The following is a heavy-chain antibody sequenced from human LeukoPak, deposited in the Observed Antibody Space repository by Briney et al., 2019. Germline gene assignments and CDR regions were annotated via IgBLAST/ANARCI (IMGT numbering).Heavy chain of an antibody. CDR3: AKDYSDSRVADVFFEY. J-gene: IGHJ4*02. D-gene: IGHD2-15*01. V-gene: IGHV3-23*01. Sequence: PGGSLRLSCAASGFTFSSYAMSWVRQAPGKGVEWVSGISGGGGSTYYADSVKGRFTISRDNSKNMFHLQLNSLRAEDTAVYYCAKDYSDSRVADVFFEYWGQGTPVTVSS. CDR2: ISGGGGST. CDR1: GFTFSSYA.